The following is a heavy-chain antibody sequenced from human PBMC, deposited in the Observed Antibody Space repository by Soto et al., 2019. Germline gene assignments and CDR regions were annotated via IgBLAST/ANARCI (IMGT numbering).Heavy chain of an antibody. D-gene: IGHD6-13*01. CDR2: IYDSGNT. V-gene: IGHV4-30-2*01. CDR3: ARGQGAAAGHSNFDY. CDR1: GGSISGTTYS. Sequence: QLQLQESGSGLVKPSQTLSLTCAVSGGSISGTTYSWSWIRQPPGKGLEWIGYIYDSGNTYYNPPIKSQFSISVDRSKNQFSLKLSSVPAADTAVYYCARGQGAAAGHSNFDYWGQGARVTVSS. J-gene: IGHJ4*02.